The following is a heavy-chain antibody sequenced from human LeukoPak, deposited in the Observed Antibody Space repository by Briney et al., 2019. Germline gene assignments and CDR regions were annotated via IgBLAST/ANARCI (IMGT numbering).Heavy chain of an antibody. J-gene: IGHJ4*02. Sequence: PGGSLRLSCAASGITFSSYWMNWVRQAPGKGLEWVANIKQDGSEKYYVDSVKGRFTISRDNAKNSLYLQMNSLRAEDTAVYYCARGLNYYDRSNNYYVLYWGQGTLVTVSS. CDR2: IKQDGSEK. CDR3: ARGLNYYDRSNNYYVLY. V-gene: IGHV3-7*01. CDR1: GITFSSYW. D-gene: IGHD3-22*01.